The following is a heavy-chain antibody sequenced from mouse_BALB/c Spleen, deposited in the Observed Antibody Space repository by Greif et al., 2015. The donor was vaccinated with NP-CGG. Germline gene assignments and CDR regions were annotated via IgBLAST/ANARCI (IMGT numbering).Heavy chain of an antibody. V-gene: IGHV14-3*02. CDR3: ARRTSYAMDY. J-gene: IGHJ4*01. CDR2: IDPANGNT. CDR1: GFNIKDTY. Sequence: EVKLVESGAELVKPGASVKLSCTASGFNIKDTYMHWVKQRPEQGLEWIGRIDPANGNTKYDPKFQGKATITADTSSNTAYLQLSSLTSEDTAVYYCARRTSYAMDYWGQGTSVTVSS.